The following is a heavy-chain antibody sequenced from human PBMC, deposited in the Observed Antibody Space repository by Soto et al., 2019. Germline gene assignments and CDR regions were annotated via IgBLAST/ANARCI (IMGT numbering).Heavy chain of an antibody. V-gene: IGHV4-31*03. CDR1: GGSISSGGYY. D-gene: IGHD4-4*01. Sequence: SETLSLTCPVSGGSISSGGYYWTWIRQHPGKGLEWIGNIYYSGSTHYNPSLKSRVTISVDTSKNQFSLSLSSMTAADTGVYYCARAVSNVFDTWGQGTMVTVSS. CDR3: ARAVSNVFDT. J-gene: IGHJ3*02. CDR2: IYYSGST.